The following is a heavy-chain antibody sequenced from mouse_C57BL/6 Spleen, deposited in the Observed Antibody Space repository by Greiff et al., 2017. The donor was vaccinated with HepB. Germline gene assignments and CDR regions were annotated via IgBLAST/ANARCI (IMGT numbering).Heavy chain of an antibody. D-gene: IGHD2-4*01. CDR2: IDPSDSYT. CDR1: GYTFTSYW. CDR3: ARWERLGRFDY. V-gene: IGHV1-50*01. Sequence: QVQLQQPGAELVKPGASVKLSCKASGYTFTSYWMQWVKQRPGQGLEWIGEIDPSDSYTNYNQKFKGKAKLTVETSSSTAYMQLSSLTSEDSAVYYCARWERLGRFDYWGQGTTLTVSS. J-gene: IGHJ2*01.